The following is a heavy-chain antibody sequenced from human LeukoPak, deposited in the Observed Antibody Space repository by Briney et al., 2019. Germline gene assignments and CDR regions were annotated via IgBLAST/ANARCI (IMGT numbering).Heavy chain of an antibody. Sequence: PSETLSLTCTVSGGSISGYYWSWIRQPPGKGLEWIGYIYYSGSTNYNPSLKSRVTISVDTSKNQFSLKLSSVTAADTAVYYCARATWLPVGLYYYDSSGYYYYFDSWGQGTLVTVSS. V-gene: IGHV4-59*01. CDR1: GGSISGYY. CDR3: ARATWLPVGLYYYDSSGYYYYFDS. J-gene: IGHJ4*02. CDR2: IYYSGST. D-gene: IGHD3-22*01.